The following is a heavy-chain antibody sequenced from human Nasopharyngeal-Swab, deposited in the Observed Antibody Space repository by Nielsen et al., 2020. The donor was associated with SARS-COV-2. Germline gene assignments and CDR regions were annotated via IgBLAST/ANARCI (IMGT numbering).Heavy chain of an antibody. V-gene: IGHV4-39*01. CDR2: IYYNENT. Sequence: SETLSLACTVSDGSISTTTYYWAWIRQPPGKGLEWIGSIYYNENTYYNPSLKSRVTISIDTSKNQFSLKLNSVSAADTAVYYCARLVDPPRRNYYEAFDYWGQGTLVTVSS. J-gene: IGHJ4*02. D-gene: IGHD3-22*01. CDR3: ARLVDPPRRNYYEAFDY. CDR1: DGSISTTTYY.